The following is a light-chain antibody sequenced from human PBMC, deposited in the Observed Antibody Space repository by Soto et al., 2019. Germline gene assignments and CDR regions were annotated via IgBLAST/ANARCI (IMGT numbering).Light chain of an antibody. CDR1: QSISYR. CDR3: QQYNNWPLT. CDR2: DAS. V-gene: IGKV1-5*01. J-gene: IGKJ4*01. Sequence: DIQMTQSPSTLSASVGDRVTITCRASQSISYRLAWYQQKPGKAPKLLIYDASSLESGVPSTFSGSGSGTEFTLTITSLQPDDFATYYCQQYNNWPLTFGGGTKV.